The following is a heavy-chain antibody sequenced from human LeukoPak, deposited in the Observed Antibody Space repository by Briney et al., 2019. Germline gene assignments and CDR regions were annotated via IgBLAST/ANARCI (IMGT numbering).Heavy chain of an antibody. CDR3: TTPEAPWEPLDY. Sequence: GGSLRLSCAASGFTFSTFAMSWVRQAPGKGLEWVGRIKSKTDGGTTDYAAPVKGRFTISRDDSKNTLYLQMNSLKTEDTAVYYCTTPEAPWEPLDYWGQGTLVTVSS. CDR2: IKSKTDGGTT. V-gene: IGHV3-15*01. J-gene: IGHJ4*02. D-gene: IGHD1-26*01. CDR1: GFTFSTFA.